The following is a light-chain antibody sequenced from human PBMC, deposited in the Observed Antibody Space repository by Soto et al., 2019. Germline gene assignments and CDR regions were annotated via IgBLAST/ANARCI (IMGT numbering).Light chain of an antibody. CDR3: QQFDNLPLT. V-gene: IGKV1-33*01. Sequence: DIQMTKSPSSLSASVGDRVTITCQASQDNKKYLNWYQHKPGKAPKFLIYDASILETGVPSRFSGSGSGTDFTLTISSLQPEDIATYYCQQFDNLPLTFGGGTKVDIK. J-gene: IGKJ4*01. CDR2: DAS. CDR1: QDNKKY.